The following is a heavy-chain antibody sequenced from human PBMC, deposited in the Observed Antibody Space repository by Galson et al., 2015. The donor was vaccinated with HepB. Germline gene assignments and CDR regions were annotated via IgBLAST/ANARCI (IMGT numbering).Heavy chain of an antibody. CDR2: TYYRTKWYN. D-gene: IGHD6-19*01. CDR1: SDSVSRYSAA. Sequence: CAIPSDSVSRYSAAWYWIRQSRSRGLEGLGRTYYRTKWYNDNAVSVKSRITINTYTSDNQFSLQLNSMTPVDTAGYYCASENRQWLVTNYYYYGIDVWGQGTTVTVSS. J-gene: IGHJ6*02. CDR3: ASENRQWLVTNYYYYGIDV. V-gene: IGHV6-1*01.